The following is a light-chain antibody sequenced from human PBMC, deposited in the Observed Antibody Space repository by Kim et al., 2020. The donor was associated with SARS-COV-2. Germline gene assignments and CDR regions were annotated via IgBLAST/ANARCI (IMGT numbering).Light chain of an antibody. CDR2: EAS. J-gene: IGKJ1*01. Sequence: DIQMTQSPSTLSASVGDRITLTCRASHSVSTWLAWYQQKPGKAPKLLIHEASSLERGVPSRFSGSGSGTEFTLTISSLQPDDFATYFCQQYSSSWTFGQGTKVDIK. CDR1: HSVSTW. V-gene: IGKV1-5*03. CDR3: QQYSSSWT.